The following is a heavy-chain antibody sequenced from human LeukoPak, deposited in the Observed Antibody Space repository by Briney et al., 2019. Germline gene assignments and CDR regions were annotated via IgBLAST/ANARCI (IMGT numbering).Heavy chain of an antibody. CDR2: IYTSGST. Sequence: SQTLSLTCTVSGGSISSGSYYWSWIRQPAGKGLECIGRIYTSGSTNYNPSLKSRVTITVDTSKNQFSLKLSSVTAADTAVYYCARDGSGYGDYYYFDYWGQGTLVTVSS. J-gene: IGHJ4*02. CDR3: ARDGSGYGDYYYFDY. D-gene: IGHD4-17*01. CDR1: GGSISSGSYY. V-gene: IGHV4-61*02.